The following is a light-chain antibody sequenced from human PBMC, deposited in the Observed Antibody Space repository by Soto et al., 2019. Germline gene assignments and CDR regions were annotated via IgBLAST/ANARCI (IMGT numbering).Light chain of an antibody. V-gene: IGKV3-20*01. J-gene: IGKJ5*01. CDR3: QQYGSSGGIT. Sequence: ENVMTQSPGTLSLSPGERATLSCRASQSVSTNYVAWYQQKPGQAPRLLIYGASSRASGIPDRFRGSGSGTDFTLTISRLEPEDSAMYYCQQYGSSGGITFGHGTRLEIK. CDR1: QSVSTNY. CDR2: GAS.